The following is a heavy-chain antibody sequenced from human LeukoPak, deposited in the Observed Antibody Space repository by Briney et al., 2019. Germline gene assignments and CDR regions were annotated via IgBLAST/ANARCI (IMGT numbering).Heavy chain of an antibody. J-gene: IGHJ4*02. Sequence: SQTLSLTCAISGDSVSSNTATWNWIRQSPSRGLEWLGRTYYRSKWYNDYAVSVKSRISINPDTSKNQFSLQLNSVTPEDTAVYYCARSLGSSSWSDFDYWGRGTQVTVSS. V-gene: IGHV6-1*01. CDR3: ARSLGSSSWSDFDY. CDR1: GDSVSSNTAT. D-gene: IGHD6-13*01. CDR2: TYYRSKWYN.